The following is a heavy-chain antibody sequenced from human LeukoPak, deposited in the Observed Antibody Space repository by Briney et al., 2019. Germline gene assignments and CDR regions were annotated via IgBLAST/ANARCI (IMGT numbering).Heavy chain of an antibody. CDR2: INAGNGNT. D-gene: IGHD6-19*01. J-gene: IGHJ4*02. Sequence: ASVKVSCKASGYTFTSYAMHWVRQAPGQRLEWMGWINAGNGNTKYSQKFQGRVTMTTDTSTSTAYMELRSLRSDDTAVYYCARESDGWYEDYWGQGTLVTVSS. CDR1: GYTFTSYA. CDR3: ARESDGWYEDY. V-gene: IGHV1-3*01.